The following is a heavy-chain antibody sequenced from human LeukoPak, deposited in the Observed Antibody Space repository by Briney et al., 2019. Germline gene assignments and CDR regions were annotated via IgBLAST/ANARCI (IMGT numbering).Heavy chain of an antibody. CDR3: AKGQVTGYYIGFDY. CDR2: ISWNSGSI. J-gene: IGHJ4*02. CDR1: GFTFDDYA. D-gene: IGHD3-9*01. Sequence: GRSLRLSCAASGFTFDDYAMHWVRQAPGKGLEWVSGISWNSGSIGYADSVKGRFTISRDNAKNSLYLQMNSLRAEDMALYYCAKGQVTGYYIGFDYWGQGTLVTVSS. V-gene: IGHV3-9*03.